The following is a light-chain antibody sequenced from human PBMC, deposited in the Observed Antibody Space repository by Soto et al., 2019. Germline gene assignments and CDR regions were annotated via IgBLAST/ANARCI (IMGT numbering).Light chain of an antibody. CDR1: SSDVGGYNY. Sequence: QSALTQPASVSGSPGQSITISCTGTSSDVGGYNYVSWYQHHPGKAPKLLIYDVNNRPSGVSDRLSGSKSGNTASLTISGLQTEDEADYYCSSYTSIITVVFGGGTKVTVL. J-gene: IGLJ2*01. CDR2: DVN. V-gene: IGLV2-14*01. CDR3: SSYTSIITVV.